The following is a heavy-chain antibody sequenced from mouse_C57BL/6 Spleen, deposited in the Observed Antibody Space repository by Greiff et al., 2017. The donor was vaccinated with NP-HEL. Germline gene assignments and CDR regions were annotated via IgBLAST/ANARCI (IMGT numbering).Heavy chain of an antibody. CDR3: ARKGNYEGEYYFDY. CDR1: GFNIKDYY. V-gene: IGHV14-2*01. CDR2: IDPEDGET. D-gene: IGHD1-1*01. Sequence: EVQLQESGAELVKPGASVKLSCTASGFNIKDYYMHWVKQRTEQGLEWIGRIDPEDGETKYAPNFQGKATITTDTTSNTAYLQLSSLTSEDTAVYYCARKGNYEGEYYFDYWGQGTTLTVSS. J-gene: IGHJ2*01.